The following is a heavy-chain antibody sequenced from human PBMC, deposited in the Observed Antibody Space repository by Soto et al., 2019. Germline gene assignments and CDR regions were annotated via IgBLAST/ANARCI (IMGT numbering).Heavy chain of an antibody. Sequence: ASVKVSCKASGYTFTGYYMHWVRQAPGQGLEWMGWINPNSGGTNYAQKFQGRATMTRDTSISTAYMELSRLRSDDTAVYYCARAAIYSGSYFDAFDIWGQGTMVTVSS. CDR2: INPNSGGT. V-gene: IGHV1-2*02. CDR3: ARAAIYSGSYFDAFDI. J-gene: IGHJ3*02. D-gene: IGHD1-26*01. CDR1: GYTFTGYY.